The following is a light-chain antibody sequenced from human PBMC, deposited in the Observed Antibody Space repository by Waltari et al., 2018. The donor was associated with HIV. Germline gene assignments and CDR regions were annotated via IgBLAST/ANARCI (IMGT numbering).Light chain of an antibody. CDR1: KVAIGSMTF. CDR3: SAYVGTLTPA. CDR2: GGS. J-gene: IGLJ3*02. Sequence: QSALTQPASVSGSPVQSLTISCIASKVAIGSMTFLSWYQQFPGRAPQLIIYGGSIRSSRGSHRFSASNSGKTASLTISGLQTADEAIYYCSAYVGTLTPAFGGGTQVTVL. V-gene: IGLV2-14*01.